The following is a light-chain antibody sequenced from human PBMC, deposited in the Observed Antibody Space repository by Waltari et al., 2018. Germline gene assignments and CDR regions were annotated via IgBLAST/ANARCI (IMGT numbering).Light chain of an antibody. J-gene: IGLJ2*01. CDR1: SGHSSHI. Sequence: QLGLTQSPSASASLGASVKPTCTLDSGHSSHIISWPKLQPVKGPRYWMKVNSDGSHSKEDEIPARFSRSRSGAARYLTLSSLHSEDEADYYCQTGGHGTSVFGGGTKLTVL. CDR2: VNSDGSH. V-gene: IGLV4-69*01. CDR3: QTGGHGTSV.